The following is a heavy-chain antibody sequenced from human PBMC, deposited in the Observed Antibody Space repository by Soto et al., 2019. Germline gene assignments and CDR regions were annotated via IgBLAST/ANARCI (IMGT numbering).Heavy chain of an antibody. D-gene: IGHD1-26*01. CDR3: ARDLLKLRYPFPLHNWFAP. CDR1: GFTFSSYS. J-gene: IGHJ5*02. CDR2: IRYNSSNK. V-gene: IGHV3-30*02. Sequence: GGSLRLACAASGFTFSSYSMNWVRQAPGKGLEWVSFIRYNSSNKYYADSVKGRFTISRDNSKNTLYLQMNSLRAEDTAVYYCARDLLKLRYPFPLHNWFAPWGQGTLVTVSS.